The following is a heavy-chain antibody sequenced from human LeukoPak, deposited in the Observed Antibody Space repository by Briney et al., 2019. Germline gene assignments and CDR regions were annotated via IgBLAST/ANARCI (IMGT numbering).Heavy chain of an antibody. J-gene: IGHJ5*02. CDR1: GGTFSSYA. D-gene: IGHD2-15*01. CDR3: ARLSGYCSGGSCPNWFDP. V-gene: IGHV1-69*06. CDR2: IIPIFGTA. Sequence: GSSVKVSCKASGGTFSSYAISWVRQAPGQGLEWMGGIIPIFGTANYAKKFQGRVTITADKSTSTAYMELSSLRSEDTAVYYCARLSGYCSGGSCPNWFDPWGQGTLVTVSS.